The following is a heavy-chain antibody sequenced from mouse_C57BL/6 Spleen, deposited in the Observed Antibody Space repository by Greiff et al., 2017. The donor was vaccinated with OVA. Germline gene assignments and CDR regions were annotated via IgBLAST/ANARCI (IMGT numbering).Heavy chain of an antibody. CDR1: GYTFTSYW. V-gene: IGHV1-69*01. Sequence: QVQLQQPGAELVMPGASVKLSCKASGYTFTSYWMHWVKQRPGQGLEWIGEIDPSDSYTNYNQKFKGKSTLTVDKSSSPAYMQLSSLTSEDSAVYYCARKADYDEAWFAYWGQGTLVTVSA. CDR2: IDPSDSYT. J-gene: IGHJ3*01. D-gene: IGHD2-4*01. CDR3: ARKADYDEAWFAY.